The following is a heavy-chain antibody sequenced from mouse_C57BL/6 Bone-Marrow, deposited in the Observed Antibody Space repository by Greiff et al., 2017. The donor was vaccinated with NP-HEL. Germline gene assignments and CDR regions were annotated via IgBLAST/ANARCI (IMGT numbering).Heavy chain of an antibody. D-gene: IGHD2-5*01. CDR2: IWSGGST. Sequence: VQGVESGPGLVQPSQSLSITCTVSGFSLTSYGVHWVRQSPGKGLEWLGVIWSGGSTDYNAAFISRLSISKDTSKSQVFFKMNRMQADDTAIYYCARNSGYYSNYGFAYWGQGTLVTVSA. CDR3: ARNSGYYSNYGFAY. J-gene: IGHJ3*01. V-gene: IGHV2-2*01. CDR1: GFSLTSYG.